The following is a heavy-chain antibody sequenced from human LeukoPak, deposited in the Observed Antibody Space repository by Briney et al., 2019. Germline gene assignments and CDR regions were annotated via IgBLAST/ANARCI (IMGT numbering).Heavy chain of an antibody. V-gene: IGHV3-23*01. CDR3: AKDDGSYSGYDENWFDP. CDR1: GFTFSSYA. Sequence: GGSLRLSCAASGFTFSSYAMSWVRQAPGTGLEWVSAISGSGGSTCYADSVKGRFTISRDNSKNTLYLQMNSLRAEDTAVYYCAKDDGSYSGYDENWFDPWGQGTLVTVSS. J-gene: IGHJ5*02. D-gene: IGHD5-12*01. CDR2: ISGSGGST.